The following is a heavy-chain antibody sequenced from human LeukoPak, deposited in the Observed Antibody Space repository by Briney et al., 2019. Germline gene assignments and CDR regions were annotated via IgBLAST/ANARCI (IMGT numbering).Heavy chain of an antibody. CDR1: GYAFSTYY. V-gene: IGHV5-51*01. CDR3: ARHSEEDPRGYCSGASCHRLTFDY. Sequence: GESLKISCKGSGYAFSTYYIGWVRQMPGKGLEWMGIIYPSDSDARYSPSFQGQVTISADKSVNTAYLQWSSLKASDTAMYYCARHSEEDPRGYCSGASCHRLTFDYWGQGTLVTVSS. D-gene: IGHD2-15*01. CDR2: IYPSDSDA. J-gene: IGHJ4*02.